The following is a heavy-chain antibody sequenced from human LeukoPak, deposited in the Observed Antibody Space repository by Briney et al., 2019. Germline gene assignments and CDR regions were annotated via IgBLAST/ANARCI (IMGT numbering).Heavy chain of an antibody. V-gene: IGHV1-2*02. J-gene: IGHJ5*02. CDR3: VREAYCGLDCYPVWNLDP. CDR1: GYTFTAYY. Sequence: ASVKVSCKASGYTFTAYYMHWVRQAPGQGLEWMGSFNPNSGGANYAQNFQDRVTMTRDTSVTTAYLELSRLTSDDTAVYYCVREAYCGLDCYPVWNLDPWGQGTRVTVSS. CDR2: FNPNSGGA. D-gene: IGHD2-21*02.